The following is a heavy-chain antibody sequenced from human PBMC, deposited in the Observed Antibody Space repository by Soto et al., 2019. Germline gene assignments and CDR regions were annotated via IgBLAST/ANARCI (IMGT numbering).Heavy chain of an antibody. D-gene: IGHD1-1*01. CDR3: LRRHVSGTGIDWFDP. J-gene: IGHJ5*02. Sequence: ASVKVSCKASGYTFTSYGIHWVRQAPGQRLEWMGWINAANGDTKYSPKVQGRVTITRDTSASTGYRELSSLRSEDTAVYYRLRRHVSGTGIDWFDPWGQGTLATVSS. CDR2: INAANGDT. V-gene: IGHV1-3*01. CDR1: GYTFTSYG.